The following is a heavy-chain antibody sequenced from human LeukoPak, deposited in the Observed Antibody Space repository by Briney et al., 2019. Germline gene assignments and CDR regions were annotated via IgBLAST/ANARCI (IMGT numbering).Heavy chain of an antibody. CDR2: YYYGWGT. V-gene: IGHV4-59*08. CDR3: ARQNDAYYYDSSCYYFPPVFDY. D-gene: IGHD3-22*01. J-gene: IGHJ4*02. CDR1: GGSISSYN. Sequence: SETLSLTSTAAGGSISSYNGSWLRLPPEGGLGRGGNYYYGWGTNYNPSLKSRVTISVDTSKNPVSLQLSSLTAADTAAYYCARQNDAYYYDSSCYYFPPVFDYWGQGTLVTVSS.